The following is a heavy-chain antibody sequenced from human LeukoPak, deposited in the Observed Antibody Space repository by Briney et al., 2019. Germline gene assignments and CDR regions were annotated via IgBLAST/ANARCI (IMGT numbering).Heavy chain of an antibody. Sequence: GGSLRLSCAASGFSFSGYWMSWVRQVPGKGLEWVASIKEDGSAKYCVDSVKGRFTISRDNAKSSLYLQMNSLRAEDTAVYYCAREERDSSGWTFLDNWGQGTLVTVSS. J-gene: IGHJ4*02. D-gene: IGHD6-19*01. V-gene: IGHV3-7*01. CDR2: IKEDGSAK. CDR3: AREERDSSGWTFLDN. CDR1: GFSFSGYW.